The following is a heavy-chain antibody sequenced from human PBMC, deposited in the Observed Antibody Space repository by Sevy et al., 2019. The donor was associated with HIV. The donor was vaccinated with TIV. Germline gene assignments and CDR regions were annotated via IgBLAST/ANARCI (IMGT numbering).Heavy chain of an antibody. CDR3: ARVAADDPDFYYYGMDV. CDR2: ISSSSSHI. V-gene: IGHV3-21*01. D-gene: IGHD6-13*01. Sequence: GGSLRLSCAASGFTFSSYAMNWVRQAPGKGLEWVSSISSSSSHIYAADSLKGRFTISRDNAKNSLFLQMNSLGAEDTAIYYCARVAADDPDFYYYGMDVWGQGTTVTVS. CDR1: GFTFSSYA. J-gene: IGHJ6*02.